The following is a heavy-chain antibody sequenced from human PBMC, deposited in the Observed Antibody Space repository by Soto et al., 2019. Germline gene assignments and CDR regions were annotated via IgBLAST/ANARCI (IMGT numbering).Heavy chain of an antibody. CDR2: IYYSGST. V-gene: IGHV4-28*03. Sequence: SESLSLTCAVSGYSISSSNWWGWIRQPPGKGLEWIGYIYYSGSTYYNPSLKSRVTMSVDTSKNQFSLKLSSVTAVDTAVYYCARGTDYGDYFDYWGQGTLVTVSS. CDR3: ARGTDYGDYFDY. D-gene: IGHD4-17*01. CDR1: GYSISSSNW. J-gene: IGHJ4*02.